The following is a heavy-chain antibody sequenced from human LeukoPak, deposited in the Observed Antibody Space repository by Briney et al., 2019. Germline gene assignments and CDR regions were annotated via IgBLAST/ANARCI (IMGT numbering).Heavy chain of an antibody. CDR1: GYSISSGYY. D-gene: IGHD3-10*01. CDR2: IYHSGST. CDR3: ARSYASGSYPY. J-gene: IGHJ4*02. V-gene: IGHV4-38-2*01. Sequence: SETLSLTCAVSGYSISSGYYWGWIRQPPGKGLEWIGSIYHSGSTYYNPSLKSRVTISVDTSKTQFSLKLSSVTAADTAVYYCARSYASGSYPYWGQGTLVTVSS.